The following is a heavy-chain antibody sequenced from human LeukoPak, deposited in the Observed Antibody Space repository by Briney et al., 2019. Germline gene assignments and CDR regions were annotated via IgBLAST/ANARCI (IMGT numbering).Heavy chain of an antibody. Sequence: SETLSLTCTVSGGSISSSSYYWGWIRQPPGKGLEWIGNIYYSGSTYYNPSLKSRVTISVDTSKNQLSLKLSSVTAADTAVYYCASATFMVRGVMVYFDYWGQGTLVTVSS. D-gene: IGHD3-10*01. J-gene: IGHJ4*02. V-gene: IGHV4-39*01. CDR2: IYYSGST. CDR1: GGSISSSSYY. CDR3: ASATFMVRGVMVYFDY.